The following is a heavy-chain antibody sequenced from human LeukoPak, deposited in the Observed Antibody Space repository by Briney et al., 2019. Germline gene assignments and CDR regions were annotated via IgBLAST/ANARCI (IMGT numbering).Heavy chain of an antibody. CDR1: GGSFSGYY. CDR2: IYYSGST. CDR3: ARGSGSYNMRYYYYGMDV. J-gene: IGHJ6*02. D-gene: IGHD3-10*01. V-gene: IGHV4-59*01. Sequence: PSETLSLTCAVYGGSFSGYYWSWIRQPPGKGLERIGYIYYSGSTNYNPSLKSRVTISVDTSKNQFSLKLSSVTAADTAVYYCARGSGSYNMRYYYYGMDVWGQGTTVTVSS.